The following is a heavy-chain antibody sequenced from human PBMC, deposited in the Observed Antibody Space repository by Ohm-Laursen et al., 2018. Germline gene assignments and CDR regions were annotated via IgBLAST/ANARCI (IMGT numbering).Heavy chain of an antibody. Sequence: GTLSLTCAVSGGSISSYYWSWIRQPAGKGLEWIGRIYTSGSTKYNPSLKSRVTISVDTSKNQFSLKLSSVTAADTAVYYCAREGAQSWYFDLWGRGTLVTVSS. CDR3: AREGAQSWYFDL. V-gene: IGHV4-4*07. J-gene: IGHJ2*01. CDR2: IYTSGST. D-gene: IGHD3-16*01. CDR1: GGSISSYY.